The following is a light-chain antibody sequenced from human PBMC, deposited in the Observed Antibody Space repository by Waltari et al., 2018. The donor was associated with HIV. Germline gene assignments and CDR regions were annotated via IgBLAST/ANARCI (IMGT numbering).Light chain of an antibody. CDR1: QSVFSSSNYKNY. CDR3: QQYYSTPMYT. Sequence: DIVMTQSPDSLAVSLGERAPITCNSSQSVFSSSNYKNYLAWYQQKPGQPPKLLIYWASTRESGVPDRFSGSGSGTDFTLTISSLQAEDVAVYSCQQYYSTPMYTFGQGTKLEIK. V-gene: IGKV4-1*01. CDR2: WAS. J-gene: IGKJ2*01.